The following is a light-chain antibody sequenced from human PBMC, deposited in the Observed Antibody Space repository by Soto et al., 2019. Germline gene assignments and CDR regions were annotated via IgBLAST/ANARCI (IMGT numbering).Light chain of an antibody. CDR1: QSVSSSY. CDR3: QQYGSSPRLFT. J-gene: IGKJ3*01. Sequence: EIVLTQSPGTLSLSPGERATLSCRASQSVSSSYLAWYQQKPGQAPRLLIYGASSRATGIPDRFSGSGSGTDFTLTFSRLEPEEFAVYYCQQYGSSPRLFTFGPGTKVDIK. CDR2: GAS. V-gene: IGKV3-20*01.